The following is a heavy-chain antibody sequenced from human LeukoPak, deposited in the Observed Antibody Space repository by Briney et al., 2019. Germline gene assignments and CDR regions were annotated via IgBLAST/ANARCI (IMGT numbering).Heavy chain of an antibody. CDR1: GFTFSSYS. CDR3: ARRSEFGVLYYMDV. D-gene: IGHD3-16*01. CDR2: ISGSSGTI. Sequence: GGSLRLSCAASGFTFSSYSMNWVRQATGKGLEWVSYISGSSGTIYYEDSVKGRFTISRDNAKNSLYLQMNSLRAEDTAMYYCARRSEFGVLYYMDVWGKGTTVTVSS. V-gene: IGHV3-48*01. J-gene: IGHJ6*03.